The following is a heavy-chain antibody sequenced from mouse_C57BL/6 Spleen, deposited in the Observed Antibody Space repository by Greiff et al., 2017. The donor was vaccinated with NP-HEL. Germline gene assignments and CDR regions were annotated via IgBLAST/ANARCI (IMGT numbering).Heavy chain of an antibody. Sequence: ESGPSLVRPSQTLSLTCTVTGFSINSDCYWIWIRQFPGNKLEYIGYTFYSGITYYNPSLEIRTYITRDTSKTQFSLKLSSVTTEDTATYYCARSSTTVVLYYYAMDYWGQGTSVTVSS. V-gene: IGHV3-3*01. CDR3: ARSSTTVVLYYYAMDY. CDR1: GFSINSDCY. J-gene: IGHJ4*01. CDR2: TFYSGIT. D-gene: IGHD1-1*01.